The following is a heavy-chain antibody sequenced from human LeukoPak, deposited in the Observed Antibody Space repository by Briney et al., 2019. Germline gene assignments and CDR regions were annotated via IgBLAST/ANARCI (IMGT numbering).Heavy chain of an antibody. CDR2: ISSSSSTI. J-gene: IGHJ6*03. CDR3: ARTPGIAAAGHDYYMDV. D-gene: IGHD6-13*01. CDR1: GFTFSSYS. V-gene: IGHV3-48*01. Sequence: GGSLRLSCAASGFTFSSYSMNWVRQAPGKGLEWVSYISSSSSTIYYADSVKGRFTISRDNAKNSLYLQMNSLRAEDTAVYYCARTPGIAAAGHDYYMDVWGKGTTVTVSS.